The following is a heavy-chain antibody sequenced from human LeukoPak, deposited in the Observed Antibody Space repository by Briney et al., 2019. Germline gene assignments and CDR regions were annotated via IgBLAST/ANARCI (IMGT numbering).Heavy chain of an antibody. D-gene: IGHD3-10*01. CDR1: GGSISSSSYY. J-gene: IGHJ4*02. Sequence: SETLSLTCTVSGGSISSSSYYWGWIRQPPGKGLEWIGSIYYSGSTYYNPSLKSRVTISVDTSKNQFSLKLSSVTAADTAVYYCARHWFGELYLSWGQGTLVTVSS. V-gene: IGHV4-39*01. CDR3: ARHWFGELYLS. CDR2: IYYSGST.